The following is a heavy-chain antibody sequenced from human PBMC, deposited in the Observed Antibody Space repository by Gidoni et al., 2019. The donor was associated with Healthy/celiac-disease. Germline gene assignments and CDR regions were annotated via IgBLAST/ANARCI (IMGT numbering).Heavy chain of an antibody. D-gene: IGHD4-17*01. J-gene: IGHJ4*02. CDR1: GYTFTSYY. CDR2: INPSGGST. Sequence: QVQLVQSGAEVKKPGASVKVSCKASGYTFTSYYMHWVRQAPGQGLEWMGIINPSGGSTSYAQKFQGRVTMTRDTSTSTVYMELSSLRSEDTAVYYCARDPQADYGGNPFPCYWGQGTLVTVSS. CDR3: ARDPQADYGGNPFPCY. V-gene: IGHV1-46*01.